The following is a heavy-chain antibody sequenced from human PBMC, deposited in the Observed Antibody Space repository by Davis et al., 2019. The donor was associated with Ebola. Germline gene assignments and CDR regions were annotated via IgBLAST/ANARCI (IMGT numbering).Heavy chain of an antibody. V-gene: IGHV4-59*12. D-gene: IGHD5-12*01. J-gene: IGHJ6*02. Sequence: MPGGSLRLSCTVSGGSISSYYWSWIRQPPGKGLEWIGYIYYSGSTNYNPSLKSRVTISVDTSKNQFSLKLSSVTAADTAVYYCASLKQWLRGDVWGQGTTVTVSS. CDR3: ASLKQWLRGDV. CDR1: GGSISSYY. CDR2: IYYSGST.